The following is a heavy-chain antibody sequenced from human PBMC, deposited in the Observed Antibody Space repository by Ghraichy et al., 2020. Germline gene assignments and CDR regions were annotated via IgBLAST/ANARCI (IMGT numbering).Heavy chain of an antibody. CDR3: AIATQWLDGFDY. J-gene: IGHJ4*02. Sequence: SETLSLTCAVYGGSFSGYYWSWIRQPPGKGLEWIGEINHSGSTNYNPSLKSRVTISVDTSKNQFSLKLSSVTAADTAVYYCAIATQWLDGFDYWGQGTLVTVSS. CDR2: INHSGST. D-gene: IGHD6-19*01. CDR1: GGSFSGYY. V-gene: IGHV4-34*01.